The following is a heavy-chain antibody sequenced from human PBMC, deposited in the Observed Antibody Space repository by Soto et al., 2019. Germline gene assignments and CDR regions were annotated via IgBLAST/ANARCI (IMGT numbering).Heavy chain of an antibody. CDR1: GDSVSSSNYY. CDR2: ILHGGNT. CDR3: ARGFGWGTVASKNLFDS. J-gene: IGHJ5*01. Sequence: SETLSLTCTVSGDSVSSSNYYWGWIRHPPGRGLEWIGSILHGGNTYYNPSLKSRVTISVDTSKNQFSLKLSSVAAADTAIYYCARGFGWGTVASKNLFDSWGQGTLVTVSS. D-gene: IGHD4-17*01. V-gene: IGHV4-39*01.